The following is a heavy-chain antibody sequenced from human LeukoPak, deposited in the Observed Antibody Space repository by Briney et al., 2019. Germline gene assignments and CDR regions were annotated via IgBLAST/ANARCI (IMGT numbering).Heavy chain of an antibody. Sequence: GGSLRLSWAASGFAFSTYTMNWVRQAPGKGLEWVSCVNSASSDIYYADSVRGRFTISRDNGKNSLYLQMDSLRIEDSAVYYCVRRRDYGDHSHFDYWGQGTRVTVSS. V-gene: IGHV3-21*01. CDR2: VNSASSDI. D-gene: IGHD4-23*01. CDR1: GFAFSTYT. CDR3: VRRRDYGDHSHFDY. J-gene: IGHJ4*02.